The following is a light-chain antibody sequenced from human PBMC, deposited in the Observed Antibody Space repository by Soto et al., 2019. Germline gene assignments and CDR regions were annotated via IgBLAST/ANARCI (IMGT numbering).Light chain of an antibody. CDR1: QSVLYSSNNKNY. Sequence: DIVMTQSPDSLAVSLGERATINCKSSQSVLYSSNNKNYLAWYQQKPGQPPKLLIYWASTRESGVPDRFSGSGSGTDFTLTISSLQAEDVAVYYCQQYHTWPYTFGQGTKLEIK. CDR3: QQYHTWPYT. J-gene: IGKJ2*01. CDR2: WAS. V-gene: IGKV4-1*01.